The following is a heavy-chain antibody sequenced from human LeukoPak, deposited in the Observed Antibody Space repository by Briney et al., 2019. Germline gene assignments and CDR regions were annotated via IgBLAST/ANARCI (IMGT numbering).Heavy chain of an antibody. Sequence: GGSLRLSCAVSGFTYDDYGMSWVRQAPGKGLEWVSGINWNGGNTGYADSVKGRFTISRDNAKNSLYLQMNSLRAEDTAVYYCARDHTDILTGYYYFDYWGQGTLVTVSS. CDR3: ARDHTDILTGYYYFDY. CDR2: INWNGGNT. J-gene: IGHJ4*02. V-gene: IGHV3-20*04. D-gene: IGHD3-9*01. CDR1: GFTYDDYG.